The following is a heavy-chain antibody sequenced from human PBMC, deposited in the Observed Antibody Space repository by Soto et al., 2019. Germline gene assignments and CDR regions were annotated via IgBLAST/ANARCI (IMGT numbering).Heavy chain of an antibody. Sequence: QVHLVQSGAEVKKPGASVKVSCKGSGYAFTTYGITWVRQAPGQGLEWMGWISAHNGNTNYAQKLQGRVTVTRDTSTSTAYMELRSLRSDDTDVYYCARGRYGDYWGHGALVPVSP. CDR1: GYAFTTYG. V-gene: IGHV1-18*01. J-gene: IGHJ4*01. CDR3: ARGRYGDY. CDR2: ISAHNGNT. D-gene: IGHD1-1*01.